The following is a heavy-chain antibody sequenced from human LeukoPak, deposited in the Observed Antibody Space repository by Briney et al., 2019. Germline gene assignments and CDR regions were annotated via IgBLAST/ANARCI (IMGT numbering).Heavy chain of an antibody. CDR1: GFTFSSYW. J-gene: IGHJ4*02. Sequence: PGGSLRLSCAASGFTFSSYWMSWVRQAPGKGLEWVANIEQDGSEKYYVDSVKGRSTISRDNAKNSLYLQMNSLRAEDTAVYYCARVSWFGELHFDYWGQGTLVTVSS. CDR3: ARVSWFGELHFDY. D-gene: IGHD3-10*01. CDR2: IEQDGSEK. V-gene: IGHV3-7*01.